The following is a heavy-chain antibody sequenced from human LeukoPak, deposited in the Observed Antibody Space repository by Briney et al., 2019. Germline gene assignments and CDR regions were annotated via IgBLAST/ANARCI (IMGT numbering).Heavy chain of an antibody. D-gene: IGHD3-3*01. CDR1: GYTFTGYY. V-gene: IGHV1-2*02. CDR3: ARDPEEYYDFWSGCYQNERYYYYGMDV. CDR2: INPNSGGT. Sequence: ASVKVSCKASGYTFTGYYMHWVRQAPGQGLEWMGWINPNSGGTNYAQKFQGRVTMTRDTSISTAYMELSRLRSDDTAVYYCARDPEEYYDFWSGCYQNERYYYYGMDVWGQGTTVTVSS. J-gene: IGHJ6*02.